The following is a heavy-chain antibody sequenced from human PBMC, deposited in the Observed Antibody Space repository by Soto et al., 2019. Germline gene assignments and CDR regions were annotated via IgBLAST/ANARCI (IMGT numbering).Heavy chain of an antibody. V-gene: IGHV4-39*01. CDR1: GGSISSSSYY. J-gene: IGHJ4*02. Sequence: QLQLQESGPGPVKPSETLSLTCTVSGGSISSSSYYWGWIRQPPGKGLEWIGSIYYSGSTYYNPSLKSRVIISVDTSKNQFSLKLSSVTAADTAVYYCARHTPAISISDHWGQGTLVTVSS. CDR2: IYYSGST. D-gene: IGHD2-15*01. CDR3: ARHTPAISISDH.